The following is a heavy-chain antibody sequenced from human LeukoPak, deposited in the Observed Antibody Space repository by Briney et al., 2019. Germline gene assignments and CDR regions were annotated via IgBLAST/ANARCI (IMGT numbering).Heavy chain of an antibody. CDR2: IYYSGST. CDR3: ARDGISGGSLYYYMDV. D-gene: IGHD2-15*01. Sequence: SETLSLTCTVSGGSISSSSYYWGWIRQPPGKGLEWIGSIYYSGSTYYNPSLKSRVTISVDTSKNQFSLKLSSVTAADTAVYYCARDGISGGSLYYYMDVWGKGTTVTVSS. J-gene: IGHJ6*03. V-gene: IGHV4-39*07. CDR1: GGSISSSSYY.